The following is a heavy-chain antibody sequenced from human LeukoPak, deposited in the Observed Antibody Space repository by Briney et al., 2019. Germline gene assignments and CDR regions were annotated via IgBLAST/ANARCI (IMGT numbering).Heavy chain of an antibody. CDR1: GGSFSGYY. Sequence: SEALSLTCAVYGGSFSGYYWSWIRQPPGKGLEWIGEINHSGSTNYNPSLKSRVTISVDTSKNQFSLKLSSVTAADTAVYYCARGRRITMIVVVTRYAFGIWGQGTMVTVSS. V-gene: IGHV4-34*01. CDR3: ARGRRITMIVVVTRYAFGI. D-gene: IGHD3-22*01. CDR2: INHSGST. J-gene: IGHJ3*02.